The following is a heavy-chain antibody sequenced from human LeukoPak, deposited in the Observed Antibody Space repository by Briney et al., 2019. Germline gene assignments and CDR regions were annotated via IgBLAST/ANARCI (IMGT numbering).Heavy chain of an antibody. D-gene: IGHD1-1*01. CDR2: ISGYNDNA. CDR1: GYTFTNYG. V-gene: IGHV1-18*01. CDR3: ARDGNDVMDY. J-gene: IGHJ4*02. Sequence: ASVKVSCKASGYTFTNYGISWVRQAPGQGLEWVGWISGYNDNAHYAQKLQGRATMTRETSTSTVYMELRSLSSDDTAIYYCARDGNDVMDYWGQGTQVTVSS.